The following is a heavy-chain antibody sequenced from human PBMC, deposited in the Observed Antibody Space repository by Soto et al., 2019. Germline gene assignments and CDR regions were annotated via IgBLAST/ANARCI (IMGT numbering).Heavy chain of an antibody. Sequence: GESLKISCKGSGYSFTSYWVGWVRQMPGKGLEWMGIIYPGDSDTRYSPSFQGQVTISADKSISTAYLQWSSLKASDTAMYYCARRYCSSTSCYPVYYYYYGMDVWGQGTTVTVSS. V-gene: IGHV5-51*01. CDR2: IYPGDSDT. J-gene: IGHJ6*02. CDR3: ARRYCSSTSCYPVYYYYYGMDV. CDR1: GYSFTSYW. D-gene: IGHD2-2*01.